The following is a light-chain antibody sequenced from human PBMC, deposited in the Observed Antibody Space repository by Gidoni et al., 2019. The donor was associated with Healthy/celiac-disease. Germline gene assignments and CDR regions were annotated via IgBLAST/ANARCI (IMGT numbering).Light chain of an antibody. Sequence: QSVLTQPHALSEAPRPRVTISCSGSSSNIGNNAVNWYQQLPGKAPKLLIYYDDLLPSGVSDRFSGSESGTSASLAISGLQSEDGADYYCAAWDDSLNGVVFGGGTKLTVL. J-gene: IGLJ2*01. CDR2: YDD. V-gene: IGLV1-36*01. CDR1: SSNIGNNA. CDR3: AAWDDSLNGVV.